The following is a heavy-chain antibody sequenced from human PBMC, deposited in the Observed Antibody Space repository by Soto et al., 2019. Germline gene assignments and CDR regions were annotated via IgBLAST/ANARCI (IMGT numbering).Heavy chain of an antibody. D-gene: IGHD2-15*01. V-gene: IGHV3-21*01. CDR2: ISSSSSYI. J-gene: IGHJ5*02. CDR3: ARDGGSGGANWFDP. CDR1: GFTFSSYS. Sequence: EVQLVESGGGLVKPGGSLRLSCAASGFTFSSYSMNWVRQAPGKGLEWVSSISSSSSYIYYADSVKGRFTISRDNAKNSLYLQMNSLRAEDTAVYYCARDGGSGGANWFDPWGQGTLVTVSS.